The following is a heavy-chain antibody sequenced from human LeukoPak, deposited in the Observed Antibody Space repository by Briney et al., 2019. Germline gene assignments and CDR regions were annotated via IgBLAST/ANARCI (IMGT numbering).Heavy chain of an antibody. Sequence: ASVKVSCKASGYTFTGYYMHWVRQAPGQGLEWMGRINPNSGGTNYAQKFQGRVTMTRDTSISTAYMELSRLRSDDTAVYYCARAEIYYDSSGCYFYWGQGTLVTVSS. CDR1: GYTFTGYY. V-gene: IGHV1-2*06. J-gene: IGHJ4*02. D-gene: IGHD3-22*01. CDR2: INPNSGGT. CDR3: ARAEIYYDSSGCYFY.